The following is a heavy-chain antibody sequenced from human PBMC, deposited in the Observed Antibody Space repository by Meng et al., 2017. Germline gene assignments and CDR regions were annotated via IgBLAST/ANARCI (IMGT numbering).Heavy chain of an antibody. Sequence: GESLKISCAASGFTFSSYGMHWVRQAPGKGLKWVAVIWYDGSNKYYADSVKGRFTISRDNSKNTLHLQMNSLRAEDTAVYYCARMYYYGSGKYYYYYGMDVWGQGTTVTVSS. D-gene: IGHD3-10*01. CDR1: GFTFSSYG. CDR3: ARMYYYGSGKYYYYYGMDV. J-gene: IGHJ6*02. V-gene: IGHV3-33*01. CDR2: IWYDGSNK.